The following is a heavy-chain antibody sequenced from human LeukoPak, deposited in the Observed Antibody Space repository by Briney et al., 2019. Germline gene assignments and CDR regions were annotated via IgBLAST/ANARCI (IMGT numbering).Heavy chain of an antibody. Sequence: QPGGSLRLSCAASGFTFSSYWMSWVRQAPGKGLEWVANIKQDGSEKYYVDSVKGRFTITRDNAKNSLYLQMNSLRAEDTAVYYCGGGCSSTSCYPHGFDYWGQGTLVTVSS. J-gene: IGHJ4*02. CDR3: GGGCSSTSCYPHGFDY. CDR1: GFTFSSYW. V-gene: IGHV3-7*01. CDR2: IKQDGSEK. D-gene: IGHD2-2*01.